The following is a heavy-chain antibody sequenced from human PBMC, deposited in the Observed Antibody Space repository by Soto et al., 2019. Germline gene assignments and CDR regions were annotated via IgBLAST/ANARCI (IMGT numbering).Heavy chain of an antibody. Sequence: PGGSLRLSCAASGFPFSSYWMHWVRQAPGKGLVWVSRINSDGSSTSYADSVMGRFTISRDNAKNTLYLQMNSLRAEDTAVYYCATSPGDSWYFDLWGRGTLVTVSS. CDR3: ATSPGDSWYFDL. CDR1: GFPFSSYW. V-gene: IGHV3-74*01. CDR2: INSDGSST. J-gene: IGHJ2*01. D-gene: IGHD7-27*01.